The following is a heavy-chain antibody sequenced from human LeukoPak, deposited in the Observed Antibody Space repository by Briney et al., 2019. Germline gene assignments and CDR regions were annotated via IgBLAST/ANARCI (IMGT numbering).Heavy chain of an antibody. CDR1: GYIFTDYY. CDR3: ARKSGYSSGAYYFDY. J-gene: IGHJ4*02. D-gene: IGHD6-19*01. CDR2: INPNSGGT. V-gene: IGHV1/OR15-1*01. Sequence: ASVSVSCKASGYIFTDYYMHWVRQAPGQELGWMGRINPNSGGTNYAQKFQGRVTMTRDTSISTAYTELSSLRSDDTAVYYCARKSGYSSGAYYFDYWGQGTLVTVSS.